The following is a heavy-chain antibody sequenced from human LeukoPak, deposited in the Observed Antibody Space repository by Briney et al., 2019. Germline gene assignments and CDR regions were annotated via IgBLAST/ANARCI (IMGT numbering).Heavy chain of an antibody. CDR1: GGSLSGYY. D-gene: IGHD3-3*01. V-gene: IGHV4-34*01. J-gene: IGHJ4*02. CDR3: ARLRTLSFTIPAD. CDR2: INHGGFT. Sequence: SETLCLTCAVYGGSLSGYYWSWIRQPPGKGLEWIGEINHGGFTTYNPSLKSRVTISVDTSKNQFSLKLTSLTAADTAVYYCARLRTLSFTIPADWGQGTLVTVSS.